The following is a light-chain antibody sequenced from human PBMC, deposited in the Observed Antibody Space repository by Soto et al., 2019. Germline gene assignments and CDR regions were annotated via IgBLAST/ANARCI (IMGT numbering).Light chain of an antibody. Sequence: EIVLTQSPGTLSLSPRERATLSCRASQSISSRNLAWYQQKPGQAPRLLIYGTSSRATGIPDRFSGSGSVTAFTLTIHRLEPEDFAVYYCQQYSDFPYTFGQGTKLEVK. CDR3: QQYSDFPYT. J-gene: IGKJ2*01. CDR1: QSISSRN. V-gene: IGKV3-20*01. CDR2: GTS.